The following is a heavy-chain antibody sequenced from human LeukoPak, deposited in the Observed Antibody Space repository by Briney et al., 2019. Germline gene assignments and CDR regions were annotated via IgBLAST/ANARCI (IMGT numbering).Heavy chain of an antibody. CDR3: ASPGAVAGMRSWFDP. CDR2: FCPEDGET. J-gene: IGHJ5*02. Sequence: ASVKVSSKVSGYTLTELSMQSVRQAPGKGLEWMGGFCPEDGETIYAQKFQGRVTMTEDTSTDTAYMELSSLRSEDTAVYYCASPGAVAGMRSWFDPWGQGTLVTVSS. V-gene: IGHV1-24*01. D-gene: IGHD6-19*01. CDR1: GYTLTELS.